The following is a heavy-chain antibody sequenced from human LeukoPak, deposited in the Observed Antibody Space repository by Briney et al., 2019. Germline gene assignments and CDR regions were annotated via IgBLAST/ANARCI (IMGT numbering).Heavy chain of an antibody. CDR3: ARDYGSGVNWFDP. D-gene: IGHD3-10*01. CDR2: INPSGGST. J-gene: IGHJ5*02. V-gene: IGHV1-2*02. CDR1: GYTFTSYY. Sequence: ASVKVSCKASGYTFTSYYMHWVRQAPGQGLEWMGIINPSGGSTNYAQKFQGRVTMTRDTSISTAYMELSRLRSDDTAVYYCARDYGSGVNWFDPWGQGTLVTVSS.